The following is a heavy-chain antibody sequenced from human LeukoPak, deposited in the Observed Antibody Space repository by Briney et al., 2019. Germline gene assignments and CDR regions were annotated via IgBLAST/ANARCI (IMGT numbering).Heavy chain of an antibody. CDR3: ARHLLWFGEQSGCFGY. CDR1: GYSISSGYY. CDR2: IYHSGST. D-gene: IGHD3-10*01. J-gene: IGHJ4*02. V-gene: IGHV4-38-2*01. Sequence: SETLSLTCAVSGYSISSGYYWGWIRQPPGKGLEWIRSIYHSGSTYYNPSLKSRVTISVDTSKNQFSLKLSSVTAADTAVYYCARHLLWFGEQSGCFGYWGQGTLVTVSS.